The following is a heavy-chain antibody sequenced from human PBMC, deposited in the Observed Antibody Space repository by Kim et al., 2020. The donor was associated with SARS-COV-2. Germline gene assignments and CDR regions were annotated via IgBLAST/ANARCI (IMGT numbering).Heavy chain of an antibody. V-gene: IGHV3-23*01. J-gene: IGHJ4*02. CDR3: AKDLQQLANFDY. D-gene: IGHD6-13*01. CDR1: GFIFRNNG. Sequence: GGSLRLSCAASGFIFRNNGMSWVRQAPGKGLEWVSGISGNSDTTFYADSVKGRFTISRDNSNNTVDLQMNSLRAEDTAVYYGAKDLQQLANFDYWGQGTLVTVSS. CDR2: ISGNSDTT.